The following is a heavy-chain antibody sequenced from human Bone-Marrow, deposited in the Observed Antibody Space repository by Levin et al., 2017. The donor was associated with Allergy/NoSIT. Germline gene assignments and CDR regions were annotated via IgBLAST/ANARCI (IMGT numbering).Heavy chain of an antibody. CDR2: FDPEDGET. Sequence: ASVKVSCKVSGYTLTELSMHWVRQAPGKGLEWMGGFDPEDGETIYAQKFQGRVTMTEDTSTDTAYMELSSLRSEDTAVYYCATGVRSSSWYLSDWFDPWGQGTLVTVSS. D-gene: IGHD6-13*01. J-gene: IGHJ5*02. CDR3: ATGVRSSSWYLSDWFDP. CDR1: GYTLTELS. V-gene: IGHV1-24*01.